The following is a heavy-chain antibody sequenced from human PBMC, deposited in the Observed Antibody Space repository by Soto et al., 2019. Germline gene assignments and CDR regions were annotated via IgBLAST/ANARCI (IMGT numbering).Heavy chain of an antibody. CDR3: ASSRYYDSSGYYSQNYYYGMDV. CDR2: IIHIFGTA. CDR1: GGTFSSYA. J-gene: IGHJ6*02. V-gene: IGHV1-69*01. D-gene: IGHD3-22*01. Sequence: QVQLVQSGAEVKKPGSSVKVSCKASGGTFSSYAISWVRQAPGQGLEWMGGIIHIFGTANYAQKFQGRVTITADESTSTAYMELSSLRSEDTAVYYCASSRYYDSSGYYSQNYYYGMDVWGQGTTVTVSS.